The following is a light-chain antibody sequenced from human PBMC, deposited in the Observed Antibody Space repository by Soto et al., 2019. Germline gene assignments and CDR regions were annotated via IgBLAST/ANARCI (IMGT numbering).Light chain of an antibody. CDR2: GAS. J-gene: IGKJ2*01. CDR3: QQYNNWPPEYT. V-gene: IGKV3-15*01. CDR1: QSVSSN. Sequence: EIVMTQSPVTLSVSPGERATLSCRASQSVSSNLAWYQQKPGQAPRPLIYGASTRATGIPARFSGSGSGTEFTLTISSLQSEDFAVYYCQQYNNWPPEYTFGQGTKLEIK.